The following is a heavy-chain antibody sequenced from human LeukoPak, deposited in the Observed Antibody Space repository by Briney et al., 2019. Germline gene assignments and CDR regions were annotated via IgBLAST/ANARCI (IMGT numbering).Heavy chain of an antibody. CDR2: IIPILGIA. CDR1: GGTFSSYA. J-gene: IGHJ6*02. Sequence: SVKVSCKASGGTFSSYAISWVRQAPGQGLEWMGRIIPILGIANYAQKFQGRVTITADKSTSTAYMELRSLRSDDTAVYYCARDGWLSRGVLRYYGMDVWGQGTTVTVSS. V-gene: IGHV1-69*04. D-gene: IGHD3-10*01. CDR3: ARDGWLSRGVLRYYGMDV.